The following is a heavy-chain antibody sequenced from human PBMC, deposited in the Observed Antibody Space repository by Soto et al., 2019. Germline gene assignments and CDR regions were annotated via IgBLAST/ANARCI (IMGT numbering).Heavy chain of an antibody. V-gene: IGHV4-61*01. CDR2: IYYSGST. CDR1: GGSVSSGSYY. D-gene: IGHD4-17*01. CDR3: PRDRTVSGYYYYGMDV. Sequence: SETLSLTCTVSGGSVSSGSYYWSWIRQPPGKGLEWIGYIYYSGSTNYNPSLKSRVTISVDTSKNQFSLKLSSVTAADTAVYYCPRDRTVSGYYYYGMDVWAQGTTVTVSS. J-gene: IGHJ6*02.